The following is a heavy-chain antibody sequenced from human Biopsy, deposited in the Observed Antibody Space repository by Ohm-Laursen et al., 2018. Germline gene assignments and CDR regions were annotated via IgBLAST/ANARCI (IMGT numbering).Heavy chain of an antibody. D-gene: IGHD3-22*01. CDR3: ARDAEEFDSSGPRFDY. J-gene: IGHJ4*02. Sequence: SLRLSRAASGFTFSRHGMHWARQAPGKGLAWVAVIWSDGNNKYYADSVKGRFTISRDTSRNTLYMQMNSLRVEDTALYYCARDAEEFDSSGPRFDYWGQGTLVTVSS. CDR1: GFTFSRHG. CDR2: IWSDGNNK. V-gene: IGHV3-33*01.